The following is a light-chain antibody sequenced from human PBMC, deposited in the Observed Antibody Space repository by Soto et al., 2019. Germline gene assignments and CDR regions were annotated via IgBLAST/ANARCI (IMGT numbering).Light chain of an antibody. CDR1: SSDVGGYHF. Sequence: QSVLTQPASVSGSPGQSITISCTGTSSDVGGYHFVSWYQQHPGKAPKLMIYEVSNRPSGVSNRFSGSKSGNTASLTISGLLAEDEADYYCSSYTSTSTPVVFGGGTKVSVL. CDR3: SSYTSTSTPVV. CDR2: EVS. J-gene: IGLJ2*01. V-gene: IGLV2-14*01.